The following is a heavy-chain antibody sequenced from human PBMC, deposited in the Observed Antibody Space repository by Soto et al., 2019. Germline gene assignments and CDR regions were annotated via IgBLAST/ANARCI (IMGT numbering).Heavy chain of an antibody. J-gene: IGHJ4*02. CDR2: IKQDGSEK. V-gene: IGHV3-7*01. CDR1: GFTFSGHW. Sequence: GGSLRLSCAASGFTFSGHWMSWVRQAQGKGLEWVANIKQDGSEKYYVDSVKGRFTISRDNAKNSLYLQMNSLRAEDTAVYYCARRHDFWSGGYYFDYWGQGTLVTVSS. D-gene: IGHD3-3*01. CDR3: ARRHDFWSGGYYFDY.